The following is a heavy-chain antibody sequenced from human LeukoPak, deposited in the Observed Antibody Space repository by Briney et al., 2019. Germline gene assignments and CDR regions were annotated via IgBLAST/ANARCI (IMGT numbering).Heavy chain of an antibody. D-gene: IGHD1-26*01. CDR1: GSIFTNYW. V-gene: IGHV5-51*01. CDR2: IYPGDSDT. Sequence: GASLQISCKGSGSIFTNYWIGWVRQLPGKGLEWMGIIYPGDSDTRYSPSFQGQVTISVDKSISTAFLQWSSLKASDTAMYYCARRASENNYFDYWGQGTLVTVSS. CDR3: ARRASENNYFDY. J-gene: IGHJ4*02.